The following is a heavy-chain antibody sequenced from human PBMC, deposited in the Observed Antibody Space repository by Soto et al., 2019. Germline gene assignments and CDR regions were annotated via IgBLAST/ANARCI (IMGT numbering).Heavy chain of an antibody. Sequence: QVQLVQSGAEVKKPGASVKVSCKASGYTFTSYYMHWVRQAPGQGLEWMGIINPSGGSTSYAQKFQGRVTMTRDTSTSTVYMELSSLRSEDTAVYYCARGTWLVPHYYYYGMDVWGQGTTVTVSS. J-gene: IGHJ6*02. CDR1: GYTFTSYY. V-gene: IGHV1-46*01. CDR2: INPSGGST. D-gene: IGHD6-19*01. CDR3: ARGTWLVPHYYYYGMDV.